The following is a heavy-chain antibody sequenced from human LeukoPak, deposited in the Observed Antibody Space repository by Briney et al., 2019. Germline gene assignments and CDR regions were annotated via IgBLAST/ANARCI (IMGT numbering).Heavy chain of an antibody. Sequence: GGSLRLSCAASGFTLRRNYMTGVRQARGKGLEWVSLIYSGGSTSYADSVRGRFTNSRDNSKNTLYLQMNSLRAEDTAVYYCARIETVADAFDIWVQGTVVTVSS. J-gene: IGHJ3*02. CDR1: GFTLRRNY. CDR3: ARIETVADAFDI. D-gene: IGHD1-1*01. V-gene: IGHV3-66*01. CDR2: IYSGGST.